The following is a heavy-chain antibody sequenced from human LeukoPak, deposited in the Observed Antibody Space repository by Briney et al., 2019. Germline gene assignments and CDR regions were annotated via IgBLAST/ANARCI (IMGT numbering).Heavy chain of an antibody. V-gene: IGHV3-30*04. CDR1: GFTFSSYA. CDR3: ARAHLLSNVLRYFDWVSDYYGMDV. D-gene: IGHD3-9*01. Sequence: GGSLRLSCAASGFTFSSYAMHWVRQAPGKRLEWVAVISYDGSNKYYADSVKGRFTISRDNSKNTLYLQMNSLRAEDTAVYYCARAHLLSNVLRYFDWVSDYYGMDVWGQGTTVTVSS. J-gene: IGHJ6*02. CDR2: ISYDGSNK.